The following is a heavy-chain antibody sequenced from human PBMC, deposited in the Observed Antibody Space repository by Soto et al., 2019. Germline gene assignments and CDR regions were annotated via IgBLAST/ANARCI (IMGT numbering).Heavy chain of an antibody. CDR3: ATSIAARPSYYYYYMDV. Sequence: SETLSRTCVVYGGSLSGYYWSWIRQPPGKGLEWIGEINHSGSTNYNPSLKSRVTISVDTSKNQFSLKLSSVTAADTAVYYCATSIAARPSYYYYYMDVWGKGTTVTVSS. V-gene: IGHV4-34*01. J-gene: IGHJ6*03. CDR1: GGSLSGYY. CDR2: INHSGST. D-gene: IGHD6-6*01.